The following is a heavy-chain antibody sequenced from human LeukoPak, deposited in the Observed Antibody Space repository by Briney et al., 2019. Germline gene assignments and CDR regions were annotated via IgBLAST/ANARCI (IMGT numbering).Heavy chain of an antibody. J-gene: IGHJ1*01. D-gene: IGHD2-21*02. V-gene: IGHV1-69*06. CDR1: GGTFRSNS. Sequence: GASVKVSFKASGGTFRSNSISWVRQAPGQGREWVGGSTPIFGTTNFPQKFHDRATITADKSTNTGYVELSSLRSEDTAVYYCTVGSDWGAEYFHHWGQGTLVIVSS. CDR3: TVGSDWGAEYFHH. CDR2: STPIFGTT.